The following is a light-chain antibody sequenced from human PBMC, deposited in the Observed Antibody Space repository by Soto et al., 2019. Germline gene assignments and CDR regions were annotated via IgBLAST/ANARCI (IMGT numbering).Light chain of an antibody. J-gene: IGLJ1*01. CDR1: SSYVGGYKY. CDR3: SSYTSSSTRV. V-gene: IGLV2-14*01. CDR2: DVS. Sequence: QSVLTQPPSASVTPGQRVTISCTGTSSYVGGYKYVSWYQQHPGEAPKLMIYDVSNRPSGVSNRFSGSKSGNTASLTISGLQAEDEADYYCSSYTSSSTRVFGTGTKVTVL.